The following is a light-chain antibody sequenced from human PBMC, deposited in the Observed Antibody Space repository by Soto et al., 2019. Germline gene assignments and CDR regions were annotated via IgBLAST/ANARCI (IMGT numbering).Light chain of an antibody. CDR1: TGTVTTGLY. Sequence: QAVVTQEPSLTVSPGGTVTLTCGSSTGTVTTGLYPYWFQQKPGQAPRTLIYDTNNKHPWTPARFSGSLLAGKAVLTLSGAQPEDEADYYCSISYPTFRIFGGGTKVTVL. CDR3: SISYPTFRI. V-gene: IGLV7-46*01. J-gene: IGLJ2*01. CDR2: DTN.